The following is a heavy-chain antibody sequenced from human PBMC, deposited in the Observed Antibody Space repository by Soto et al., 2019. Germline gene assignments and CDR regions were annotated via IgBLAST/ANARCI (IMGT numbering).Heavy chain of an antibody. CDR3: ARDEYSSSWYFDY. CDR1: GGTFSSYA. Sequence: SVKGSCKASGGTFSSYAISWGRQAPGQGLEWMGGIIPIFGTANYAQKFQGRVTITADESTSTAYMELSSLRSEDTAVYYCARDEYSSSWYFDYWGQGTLVTVSS. J-gene: IGHJ4*02. V-gene: IGHV1-69*13. CDR2: IIPIFGTA. D-gene: IGHD6-13*01.